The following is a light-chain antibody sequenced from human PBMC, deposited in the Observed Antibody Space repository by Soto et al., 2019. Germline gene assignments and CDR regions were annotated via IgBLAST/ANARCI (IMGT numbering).Light chain of an antibody. J-gene: IGKJ4*01. Sequence: DIQMTQSPSSLSASVGDRVTITCQASQDISNYLNWYQQKPGEGPKLLIYDASKLETGVPTRFSGHGSGTDFDFTISSLQLEDIAKYYGQHYDKLPLSFGGGTKVEIK. CDR2: DAS. V-gene: IGKV1-33*01. CDR3: QHYDKLPLS. CDR1: QDISNY.